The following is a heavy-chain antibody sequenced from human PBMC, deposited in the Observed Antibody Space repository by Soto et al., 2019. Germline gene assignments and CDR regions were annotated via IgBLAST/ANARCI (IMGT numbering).Heavy chain of an antibody. D-gene: IGHD2-8*01. CDR1: GGSISSGFYY. CDR3: ARRGYYAISAFDI. V-gene: IGHV4-39*01. Sequence: SETLSLTCTVSGGSISSGFYYWGWIRQPPGKGLEWIGSIYYSGSTYYNPSLKSRVTISVDTSKNQFSLKLSSVTAADTAVYYCARRGYYAISAFDIWGQGTMVTVS. J-gene: IGHJ3*02. CDR2: IYYSGST.